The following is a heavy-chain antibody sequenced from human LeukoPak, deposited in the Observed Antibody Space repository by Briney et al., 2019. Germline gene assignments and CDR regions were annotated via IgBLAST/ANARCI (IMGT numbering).Heavy chain of an antibody. CDR3: ASGIVGATTPFDI. J-gene: IGHJ3*02. V-gene: IGHV4-30-4*01. Sequence: PSETLSLTCTVSGGSVSSGSYYWSWIRQPPGKGLEWIGYIYYSGSTYYNPSLKSRVTISVDTSKNQFSLKLSSVTAADTAVYYCASGIVGATTPFDIWGQGTMVTVSS. D-gene: IGHD1-26*01. CDR2: IYYSGST. CDR1: GGSVSSGSYY.